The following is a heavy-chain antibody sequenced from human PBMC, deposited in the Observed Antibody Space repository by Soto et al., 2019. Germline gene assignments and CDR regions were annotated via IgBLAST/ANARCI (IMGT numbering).Heavy chain of an antibody. Sequence: GGSLRLSCAASGINVNISSSYMRWVRQAPGKGLEWVSLIYNGGSTDYADPVKGSFTISRDKSKNTLYLQMNSLRAEDTAVYYCARDSYIVRGPRILKDSPQLSPFGYWGQGTLVTVSS. CDR1: GINVNISSSY. J-gene: IGHJ4*02. CDR3: ARDSYIVRGPRILKDSPQLSPFGY. V-gene: IGHV3-66*01. CDR2: IYNGGST. D-gene: IGHD5-12*01.